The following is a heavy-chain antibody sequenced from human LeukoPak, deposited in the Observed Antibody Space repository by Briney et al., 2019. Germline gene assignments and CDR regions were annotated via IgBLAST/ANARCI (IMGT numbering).Heavy chain of an antibody. CDR1: GGSFSGYY. CDR3: ARRGPYSYGRGYFDY. Sequence: SETLSLTCAVYGGSFSGYYWSRIRQPPGKGLEWIGEINHSGSTNYNPSLKSRVTISVDTSKNQFSLKLSSVTAADTAVYYCARRGPYSYGRGYFDYWGQGTLVTVSS. J-gene: IGHJ4*02. CDR2: INHSGST. V-gene: IGHV4-34*01. D-gene: IGHD5-18*01.